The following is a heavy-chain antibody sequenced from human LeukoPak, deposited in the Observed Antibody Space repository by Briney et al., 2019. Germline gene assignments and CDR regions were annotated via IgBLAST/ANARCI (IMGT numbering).Heavy chain of an antibody. V-gene: IGHV6-1*01. CDR3: ARDMGSYGHPFSFEF. D-gene: IGHD3-16*01. Sequence: SQTLSLTCVISGDTVSSNSAAWSWIRLSPSRGLEWLVRTYYRSKWRNDYAASVRSRVTIDGDTSKNQFSLYLNSVSPDDTAIYYCARDMGSYGHPFSFEFWGQGTPVTVST. CDR1: GDTVSSNSAA. CDR2: TYYRSKWRN. J-gene: IGHJ4*02.